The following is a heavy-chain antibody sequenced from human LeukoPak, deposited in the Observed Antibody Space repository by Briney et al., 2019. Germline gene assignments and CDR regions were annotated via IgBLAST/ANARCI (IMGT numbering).Heavy chain of an antibody. CDR2: IYYSGST. V-gene: IGHV4-39*02. CDR3: ARDSSGYYRIDY. D-gene: IGHD3-22*01. Sequence: SETLSLTCTVSGGSISSSSYYWGWISQPPGRGLEWIGSIYYSGSTYYNPSLKSRVTISVDTSKNQFSLKLSSVTAADTAVYYCARDSSGYYRIDYWGQGTLVTVSS. J-gene: IGHJ4*02. CDR1: GGSISSSSYY.